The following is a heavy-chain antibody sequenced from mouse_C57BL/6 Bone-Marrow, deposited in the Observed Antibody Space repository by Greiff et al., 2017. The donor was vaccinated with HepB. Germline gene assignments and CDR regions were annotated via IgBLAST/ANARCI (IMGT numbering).Heavy chain of an antibody. CDR1: GYTFTSYG. Sequence: VQLQQSGAELARPGASVKLSCKASGYTFTSYGISWVKQRTGQGLEWIGEIYPRSGNTYYNEKFKGKATLTADKSSSTAYMELRSLTAEDSAVYFCERPPGQLWLWFAYWGQGPLVTVSA. CDR3: ERPPGQLWLWFAY. CDR2: IYPRSGNT. D-gene: IGHD3-2*01. J-gene: IGHJ3*01. V-gene: IGHV1-81*01.